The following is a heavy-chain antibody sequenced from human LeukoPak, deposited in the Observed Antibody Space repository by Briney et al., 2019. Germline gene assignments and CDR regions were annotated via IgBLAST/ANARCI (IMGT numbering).Heavy chain of an antibody. CDR2: IYYSGST. Sequence: PSETLSLTCTVSGGSISSSSYYWGWIRQPPGKGLEWIGSIYYSGSTYYNPSLKSRVTISVDTSKNQFSLKLSSVTAADTAVYYCAENSGSYWWAFDIWGQGTMVTVSS. D-gene: IGHD1-26*01. CDR3: AENSGSYWWAFDI. CDR1: GGSISSSSYY. V-gene: IGHV4-39*07. J-gene: IGHJ3*02.